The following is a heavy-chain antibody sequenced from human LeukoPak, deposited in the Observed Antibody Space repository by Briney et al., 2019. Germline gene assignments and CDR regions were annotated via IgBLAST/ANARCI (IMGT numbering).Heavy chain of an antibody. D-gene: IGHD6-6*01. CDR2: IYPGDSDT. CDR1: GYTFSSYW. V-gene: IGHV5-51*01. Sequence: GESLKISCKTSGYTFSSYWIGWVRQMPGKGLQWMGIIYPGDSDTRYSPSFQGQVTISADKSITTAYLQWSSLEASDTAMYYCATSEKGLAARHADFVIWSKGTMVIVAS. J-gene: IGHJ3*02. CDR3: ATSEKGLAARHADFVI.